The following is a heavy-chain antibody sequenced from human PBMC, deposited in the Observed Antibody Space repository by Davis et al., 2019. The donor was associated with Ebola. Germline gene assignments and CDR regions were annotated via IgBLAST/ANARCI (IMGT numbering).Heavy chain of an antibody. V-gene: IGHV3-23*01. CDR2: ISGSGGST. Sequence: GESLKISCAASGFTLSSYAMSWVRQAPGKGLEWVSAISGSGGSTYYADSVKGRFTISRDNSKNTLYLQMNSLRAEDTAVYYCAKGGSFYYYYGMDVWGQGTTVTVSS. D-gene: IGHD3-10*01. CDR1: GFTLSSYA. CDR3: AKGGSFYYYYGMDV. J-gene: IGHJ6*02.